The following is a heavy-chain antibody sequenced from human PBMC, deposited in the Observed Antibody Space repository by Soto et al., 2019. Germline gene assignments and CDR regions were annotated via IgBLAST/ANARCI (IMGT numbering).Heavy chain of an antibody. CDR2: ISAYNGNT. D-gene: IGHD4-17*01. J-gene: IGHJ4*02. V-gene: IGHV1-18*01. CDR3: ASTPTSYGDYALGY. CDR1: GYTFTSYG. Sequence: QVQLVQSGAEVKKPGASVKVSCKASGYTFTSYGISWVRQAPGQGLEWMGWISAYNGNTNYAQKLQDRVTMTTDTSTSTAYMELRSLRSDDTAVYYCASTPTSYGDYALGYWGQGTLVTVSS.